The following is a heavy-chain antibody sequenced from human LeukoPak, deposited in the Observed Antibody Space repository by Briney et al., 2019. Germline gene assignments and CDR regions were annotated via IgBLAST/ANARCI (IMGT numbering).Heavy chain of an antibody. CDR1: VGSISIYY. D-gene: IGHD4-17*01. Sequence: SETLSLTCTVSVGSISIYYWSCIRQPAGTGLEWIGRIYTSGSTNYNPSLKSRVTTSVNRSKNQFSLRLTSVTAADTAVYYCARGSLGGDYGDYFDYWGQGTLVTVSS. V-gene: IGHV4-4*07. J-gene: IGHJ4*02. CDR2: IYTSGST. CDR3: ARGSLGGDYGDYFDY.